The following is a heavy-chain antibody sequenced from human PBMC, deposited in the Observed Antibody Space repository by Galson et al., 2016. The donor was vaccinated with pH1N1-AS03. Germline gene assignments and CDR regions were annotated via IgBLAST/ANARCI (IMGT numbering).Heavy chain of an antibody. J-gene: IGHJ4*02. CDR3: ARRGHCTGISCYDLDS. Sequence: QSGAEVKKPGESLKISCKGSGASFNTYWIGWVRQMPGKGLEWMGIIYPGDSDTRYSPSFQGHVTISADASISTAYLQWSSLKASDTATYYCARRGHCTGISCYDLDSWGQGTMVTVSS. CDR1: GASFNTYW. D-gene: IGHD2-2*01. CDR2: IYPGDSDT. V-gene: IGHV5-51*03.